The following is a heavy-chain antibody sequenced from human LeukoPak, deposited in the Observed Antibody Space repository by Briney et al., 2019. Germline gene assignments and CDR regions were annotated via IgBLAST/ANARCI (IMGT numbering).Heavy chain of an antibody. CDR2: VYYTGST. D-gene: IGHD1/OR15-1a*01. CDR3: ARGNTYFDY. Sequence: SETLSLTCTVSGGSISSYYWSWVRQPPGKGLEWIGFVYYTGSTNYSPSLKSRVTISVDTSKNQFSLRLTSVTAADTAVYYCARGNTYFDYWGQGTLVTVSS. J-gene: IGHJ4*02. V-gene: IGHV4-59*01. CDR1: GGSISSYY.